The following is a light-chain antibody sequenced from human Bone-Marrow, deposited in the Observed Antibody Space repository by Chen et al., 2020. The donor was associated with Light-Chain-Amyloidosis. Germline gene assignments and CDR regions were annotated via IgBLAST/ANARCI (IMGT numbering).Light chain of an antibody. CDR3: QTADSSGTYEVI. J-gene: IGLJ2*01. CDR2: RDT. CDR1: DLPTKY. V-gene: IGLV3-25*03. Sequence: SYELTQPPSVSVSPGQTARITCSGDDLPTKYAYWYQQKPGQAPVLVIHRDTERPSGISERFSGSSSGTTATLTISEVQSEDEADYHCQTADSSGTYEVIFGGVTKLTV.